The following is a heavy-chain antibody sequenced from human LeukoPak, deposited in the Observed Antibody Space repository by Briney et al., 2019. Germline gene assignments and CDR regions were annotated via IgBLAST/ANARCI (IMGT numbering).Heavy chain of an antibody. CDR2: VFDSGST. V-gene: IGHV4-59*01. J-gene: IGHJ6*03. D-gene: IGHD1-1*01. CDR3: ARLYQQSKWKYYYYYMDV. Sequence: SETPSLTCSVSGASFSTNYWSWIRQPPGRGLEWIGYVFDSGSTNYNPSLKSRVTISADTSTKQFSLRLSSVTAADTAVYYCARLYQQSKWKYYYYYMDVWGKGTAVTVSS. CDR1: GASFSTNY.